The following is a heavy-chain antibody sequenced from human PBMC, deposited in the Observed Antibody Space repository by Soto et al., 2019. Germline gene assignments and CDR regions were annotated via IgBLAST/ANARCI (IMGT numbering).Heavy chain of an antibody. CDR3: AKDPLYYYDSSGYYHY. V-gene: IGHV3-23*01. D-gene: IGHD3-22*01. CDR1: GFTFSSYA. CDR2: ISGSGGST. Sequence: PGGSLRLSCAASGFTFSSYAMSWVRQAPGKGLEWVSAISGSGGSTYYADSVKGRFTISRDNSKNTLYLQMNSLRAEATAVYYCAKDPLYYYDSSGYYHYWGQGTLVTVSS. J-gene: IGHJ4*02.